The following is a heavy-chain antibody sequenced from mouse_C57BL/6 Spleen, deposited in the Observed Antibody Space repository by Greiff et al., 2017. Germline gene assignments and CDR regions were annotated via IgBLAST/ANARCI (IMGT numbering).Heavy chain of an antibody. Sequence: QVQLQQPGAELVRPGSSVKLSCKASGYTFTSYWMHWVKQRPIQGLEWIGNIDPSDSETHYNQKFKDKATLTVDKSSSTAYMQLSSLTSEDSAVYSCASSLITTVFATSFDYWGQGTTLTVSS. CDR2: IDPSDSET. V-gene: IGHV1-52*01. J-gene: IGHJ2*01. CDR1: GYTFTSYW. D-gene: IGHD1-1*01. CDR3: ASSLITTVFATSFDY.